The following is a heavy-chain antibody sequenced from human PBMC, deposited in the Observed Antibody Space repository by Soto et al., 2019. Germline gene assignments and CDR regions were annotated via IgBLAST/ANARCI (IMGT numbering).Heavy chain of an antibody. D-gene: IGHD3-10*01. CDR3: ARDRAAGFDY. Sequence: QVQLVQSGPEVKEPGASVKVSCKASGYILPSYGISWVRQAPGQGLEWMGWISAYNGNTNYAQKFQGRVTMTTDTSTRTAYMELRSLRSDDTAIYYCARDRAAGFDYWGQGTLVTVSS. V-gene: IGHV1-18*01. CDR1: GYILPSYG. J-gene: IGHJ4*02. CDR2: ISAYNGNT.